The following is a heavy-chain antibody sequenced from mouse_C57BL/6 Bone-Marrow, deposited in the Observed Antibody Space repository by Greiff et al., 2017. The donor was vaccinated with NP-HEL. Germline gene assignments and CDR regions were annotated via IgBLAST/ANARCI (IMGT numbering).Heavy chain of an antibody. V-gene: IGHV1-85*01. D-gene: IGHD3-2*02. CDR3: AKRQLRLRTYAMDY. CDR2: IYPRDGST. J-gene: IGHJ4*01. Sequence: QVQLQQSGPELVKPGASVKLSCKASGYTFTSYDINWVKQRPGQGLEWIGWIYPRDGSTKYNEKFKGKATLTVDTSSGTAYMELHSLTSEDSAVYFCAKRQLRLRTYAMDYWGQGTSVTVSS. CDR1: GYTFTSYD.